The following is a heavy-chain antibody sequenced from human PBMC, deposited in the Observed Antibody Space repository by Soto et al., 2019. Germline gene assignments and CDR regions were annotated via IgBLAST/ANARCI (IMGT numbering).Heavy chain of an antibody. J-gene: IGHJ3*02. D-gene: IGHD3-16*02. CDR1: GFTFTSSA. CDR2: IVVGSGNT. CDR3: AAYEYDYIWGSYRENDAFDI. Sequence: MQLVQSGPEVKKPGTSVKVSCKASGFTFTSSAMQWVRQARGQRLEWIGWIVVGSGNTNYAQKFQERVTITRDMSTSTAYMELSSLRSEDTAVYYCAAYEYDYIWGSYRENDAFDIWGQGTMVTVSS. V-gene: IGHV1-58*02.